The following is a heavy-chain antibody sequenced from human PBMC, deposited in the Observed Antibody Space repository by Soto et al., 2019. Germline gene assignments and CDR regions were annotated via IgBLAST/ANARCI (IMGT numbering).Heavy chain of an antibody. Sequence: EVQLVESGGGLVQPGGSLRLSCAASGFTFSSYWMSWVRQAPGKGLEWVANIKQDGSEKYYVDSVKGRFTISRVNAKNSLYLQMNSLRAEDTAVYYCARVAPPGTNVLRFLELDFWDPNASDIWGQGTMVTVSS. CDR3: ARVAPPGTNVLRFLELDFWDPNASDI. V-gene: IGHV3-7*01. CDR2: IKQDGSEK. D-gene: IGHD3-3*01. CDR1: GFTFSSYW. J-gene: IGHJ3*02.